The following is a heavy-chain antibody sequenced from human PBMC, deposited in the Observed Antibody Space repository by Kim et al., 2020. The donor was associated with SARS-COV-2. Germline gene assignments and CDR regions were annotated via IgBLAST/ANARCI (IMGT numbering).Heavy chain of an antibody. V-gene: IGHV4-39*01. Sequence: SETLSLTCSVSGGPINSDTSYWGWIRQPPGEGLEWIGTIYFSGTTYYSTSLKSPVTLSVDTSKSQFSLKLNSVTAADTAVYYCAKSRSTSGHPNWFDPWGQGTLVTVSS. J-gene: IGHJ5*02. CDR3: AKSRSTSGHPNWFDP. CDR1: GGPINSDTSY. D-gene: IGHD6-19*01. CDR2: IYFSGTT.